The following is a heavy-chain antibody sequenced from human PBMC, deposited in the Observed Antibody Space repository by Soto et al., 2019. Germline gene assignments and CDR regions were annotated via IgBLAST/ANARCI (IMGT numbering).Heavy chain of an antibody. CDR3: ARGGEQYPYYYYYGMDV. J-gene: IGHJ6*02. D-gene: IGHD2-2*01. CDR2: ISAHNGNT. Sequence: QVQLVQSGAEVKKPGASVKVSCKASGYTFTSYGISWVRQAPGQGLEWMGWISAHNGNTNYAQKLQGRVTMTTDTATTTAYMELRSLRSDDTAVYYCARGGEQYPYYYYYGMDVWGQGTTVTVSS. V-gene: IGHV1-18*01. CDR1: GYTFTSYG.